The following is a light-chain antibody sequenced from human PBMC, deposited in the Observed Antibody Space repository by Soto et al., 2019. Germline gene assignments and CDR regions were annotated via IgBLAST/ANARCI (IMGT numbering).Light chain of an antibody. CDR3: SSYTRSSRPV. J-gene: IGLJ3*02. V-gene: IGLV2-14*01. CDR1: SSNIGGNS. Sequence: QSVMTQPPSVSAAPGQKVTISCSGSSSNIGGNSVSWYQQHPGKAPKLIIYEVTNRPSGVSSRFSGSKSGDTASLTISGLQAEDEADYYCSSYTRSSRPVFGVGTKLTVL. CDR2: EVT.